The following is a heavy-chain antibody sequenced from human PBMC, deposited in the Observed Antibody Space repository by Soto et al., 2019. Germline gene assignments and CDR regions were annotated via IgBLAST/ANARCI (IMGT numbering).Heavy chain of an antibody. Sequence: KTSETLSLTCAVYGGSFSGYYWSWIRQPPGKGLEWIGEINHSGSTNYNPSLKSRVTISVDTSKNQFSLKLSSVTAADTAVYYCARKNSYHDILTGYRGRYGMDVWGQGTTVTVSS. CDR1: GGSFSGYY. D-gene: IGHD3-9*01. CDR3: ARKNSYHDILTGYRGRYGMDV. V-gene: IGHV4-34*01. J-gene: IGHJ6*02. CDR2: INHSGST.